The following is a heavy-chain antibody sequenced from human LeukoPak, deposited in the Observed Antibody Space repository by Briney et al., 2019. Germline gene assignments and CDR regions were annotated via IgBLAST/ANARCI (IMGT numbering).Heavy chain of an antibody. Sequence: SETLSLTCTVSGGSISSYYWSWIRQPPGKGLEWIGYIYYSGSTNYNPSLKSRVTISVDTSKNQFSLKLGSVTAADTAVYYCALTVVTHYYYYGMDVWGQGTTVTVSS. D-gene: IGHD4-23*01. CDR1: GGSISSYY. J-gene: IGHJ6*02. V-gene: IGHV4-59*01. CDR2: IYYSGST. CDR3: ALTVVTHYYYYGMDV.